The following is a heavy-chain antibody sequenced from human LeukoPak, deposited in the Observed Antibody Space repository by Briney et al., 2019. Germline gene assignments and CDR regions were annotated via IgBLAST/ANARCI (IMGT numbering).Heavy chain of an antibody. CDR1: GFSFSSYY. CDR2: INPDGSER. Sequence: PGGSPRLSCAASGFSFSSYYMSWVRQAPGKGLEWVALINPDGSERYYVDSVKGRFTISRDNAKNSLYLQVDSLRDDDTAMYFCTRDLAAVPGPRMDVWGQGTTVTVSS. J-gene: IGHJ6*02. D-gene: IGHD6-19*01. V-gene: IGHV3-7*03. CDR3: TRDLAAVPGPRMDV.